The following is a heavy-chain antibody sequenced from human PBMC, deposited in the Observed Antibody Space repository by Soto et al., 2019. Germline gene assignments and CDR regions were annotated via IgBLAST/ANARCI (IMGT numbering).Heavy chain of an antibody. J-gene: IGHJ4*02. CDR3: ARMREHWLTARGAFDY. CDR1: GGTSSRFG. Sequence: QVQLVQSGAEVKKPGSSVKVSCKTSGGTSSRFGISWVRQAPGQGLEWMGGVIPIFGSPIYAQRFQDRVTITADESTSTAYMEMSSLRSEDTAVYYCARMREHWLTARGAFDYWGLGTLVTVSS. D-gene: IGHD6-19*01. CDR2: VIPIFGSP. V-gene: IGHV1-69*12.